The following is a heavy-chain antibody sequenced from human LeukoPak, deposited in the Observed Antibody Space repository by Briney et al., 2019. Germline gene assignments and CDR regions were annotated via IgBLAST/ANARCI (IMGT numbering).Heavy chain of an antibody. V-gene: IGHV4-34*01. CDR1: GGSFSGYY. CDR3: ARGRYCSGGTCYSFGYDDAFDI. Sequence: TSETLSLTCAVYGGSFSGYYWTWIRQSPGKGLEWIGEINHSGSANYNPSLKSRVTISVDTSKNQFSLKLSSVIAADTAVYYCARGRYCSGGTCYSFGYDDAFDIWGQGTMITVSS. D-gene: IGHD2-15*01. CDR2: INHSGSA. J-gene: IGHJ3*02.